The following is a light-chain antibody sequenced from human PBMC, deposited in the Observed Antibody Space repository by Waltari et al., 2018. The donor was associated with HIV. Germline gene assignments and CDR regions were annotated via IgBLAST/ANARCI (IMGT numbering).Light chain of an antibody. V-gene: IGLV2-11*01. CDR1: GDDIGAYNS. CDR3: CSYAGSFTWV. Sequence: QSALTQPRSVSGSPGQLVTISCTGSGDDIGAYNSVSWYQHHPGKAPKLMIYDVAPRPSGVPDRFSGFRSGNTASLTISALQPEDEADYYCCSYAGSFTWVFGGGTRLTVL. J-gene: IGLJ3*02. CDR2: DVA.